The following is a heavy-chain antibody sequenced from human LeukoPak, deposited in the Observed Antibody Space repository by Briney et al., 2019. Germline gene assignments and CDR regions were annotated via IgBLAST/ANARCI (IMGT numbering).Heavy chain of an antibody. CDR1: GFTFSSYA. V-gene: IGHV3-23*01. D-gene: IGHD2-15*01. Sequence: GGSLRLSCAASGFTFSSYAMSWVRQAPGKGLEWVSSISGSGGSTYYADSVKGRFIISRDNSKNTLYLQMNSLRAEDTAVYYCAKGGGSNWYDYWGQGTPVTVSS. CDR2: ISGSGGST. J-gene: IGHJ5*01. CDR3: AKGGGSNWYDY.